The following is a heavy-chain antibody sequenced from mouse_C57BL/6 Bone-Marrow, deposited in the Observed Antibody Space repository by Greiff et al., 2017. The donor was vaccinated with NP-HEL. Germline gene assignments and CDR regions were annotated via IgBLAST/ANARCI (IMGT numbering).Heavy chain of an antibody. D-gene: IGHD4-1*01. V-gene: IGHV5-4*01. J-gene: IGHJ1*03. Sequence: EVKLMESGGGLVKPGGSLKPSCAASGFTFSSYAMSWVRQTPEKRLEWVATISDGGSYTYYPDNVKGRFPLSRDNAKNNLYLQMSHLKAEDTAMYYCARETGTYFDVWGTGTTVTVSS. CDR1: GFTFSSYA. CDR3: ARETGTYFDV. CDR2: ISDGGSYT.